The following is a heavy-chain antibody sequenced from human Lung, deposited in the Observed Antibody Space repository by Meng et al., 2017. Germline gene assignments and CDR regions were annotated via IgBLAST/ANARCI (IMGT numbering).Heavy chain of an antibody. V-gene: IGHV4-30-4*01. J-gene: IGHJ2*01. CDR1: GVAISSSNYY. Sequence: QLEMAQSASGLVKPSQTLSCNGTVSGVAISSSNYYWSWIRQPPGKGLEWSGKIYNSGSTYYNPSLKRRITISVDTSKNQFSLKLSSVTAADTAVYYCARGQKGYFDLWGRGTLVTVSS. CDR2: IYNSGST. CDR3: ARGQKGYFDL.